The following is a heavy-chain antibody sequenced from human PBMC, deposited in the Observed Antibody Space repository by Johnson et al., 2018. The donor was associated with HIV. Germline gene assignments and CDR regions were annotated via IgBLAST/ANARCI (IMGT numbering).Heavy chain of an antibody. D-gene: IGHD6-19*01. J-gene: IGHJ3*02. Sequence: QVQLVESGGGVVQPGRSLRLSCAASGFTFSNYAMHWVRQAPGKGLEWVALISHDGSNRYYADYVKGRFIISRDNSKNTVYLQMKSLRAEDTAVYYFARGIAVSNWVDIWGQGTMVTVSS. CDR3: ARGIAVSNWVDI. V-gene: IGHV3-30*03. CDR2: ISHDGSNR. CDR1: GFTFSNYA.